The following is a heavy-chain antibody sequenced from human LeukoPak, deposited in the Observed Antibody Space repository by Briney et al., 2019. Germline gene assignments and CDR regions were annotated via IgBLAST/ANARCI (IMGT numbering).Heavy chain of an antibody. CDR1: GYTFTGYY. D-gene: IGHD3-22*01. CDR2: INPSGGST. Sequence: ASVKVSCKASGYTFTGYYMHWVRQAPGQGLEWMGIINPSGGSTSYAQKFQGRVTMTRDTSTSTVYMELSSLRSEDTAVYYCARDRSSGFPVDYWGQGTLVTVSS. CDR3: ARDRSSGFPVDY. J-gene: IGHJ4*02. V-gene: IGHV1-46*01.